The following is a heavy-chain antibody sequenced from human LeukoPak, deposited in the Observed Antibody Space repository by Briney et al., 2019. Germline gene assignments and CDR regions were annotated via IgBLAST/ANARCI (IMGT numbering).Heavy chain of an antibody. J-gene: IGHJ3*02. D-gene: IGHD3-22*01. V-gene: IGHV3-11*04. CDR1: GFTFSDYY. CDR2: ISSSGSTI. CDR3: ARVKHYYDSSGYYAQASDI. Sequence: GGSLRLSCAASGFTFSDYYMSWIRQAPGKGLEWVSYISSSGSTIYYADSVKGRFTISRDNAKNSLYLQMNSLRAEDTAVYYCARVKHYYDSSGYYAQASDIWGQGTMVTVSS.